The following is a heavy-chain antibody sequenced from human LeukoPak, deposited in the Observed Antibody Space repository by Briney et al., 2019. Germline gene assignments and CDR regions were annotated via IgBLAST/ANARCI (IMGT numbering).Heavy chain of an antibody. Sequence: ASVKVSCKASGYTFTSYAMNWVRQAPGQGLDWMGWINTNTGNPTYAQGFTGRFVFSLDTSVSTAYLQISSLKAEDTAVYYCARAPNYDYVWGSYRPFDYWGQGTLVTVSS. CDR3: ARAPNYDYVWGSYRPFDY. D-gene: IGHD3-16*02. V-gene: IGHV7-4-1*02. CDR2: INTNTGNP. J-gene: IGHJ4*02. CDR1: GYTFTSYA.